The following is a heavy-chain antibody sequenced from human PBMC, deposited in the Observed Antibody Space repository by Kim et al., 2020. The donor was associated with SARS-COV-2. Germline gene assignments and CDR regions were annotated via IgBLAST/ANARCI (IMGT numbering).Heavy chain of an antibody. D-gene: IGHD1-26*01. CDR2: IHHIGST. V-gene: IGHV4-4*02. CDR3: VGSSVGASDV. Sequence: SETLSLTCTVSGVSISSSHWWGWVRQAPRKGLESIGEIHHIGSTSYNPSFRRRLTMSTDKSNNQFSLRLTSVTAADTAVYYCVGSSVGASDVWGPGILVTVSS. J-gene: IGHJ4*01. CDR1: GVSISSSHW.